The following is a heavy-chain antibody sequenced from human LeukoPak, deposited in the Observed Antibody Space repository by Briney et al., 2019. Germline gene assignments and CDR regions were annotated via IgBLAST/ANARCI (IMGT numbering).Heavy chain of an antibody. CDR1: GFTFYDYA. CDR3: AKDVCSGGSCYVY. CDR2: ISWNSGSI. V-gene: IGHV3-9*01. J-gene: IGHJ4*02. Sequence: GGSLRLSCAASGFTFYDYAMHWVRHAPGKGLGWVSGISWNSGSIGYADSVKGRFTISRDNAKNSLYLQMNSLRAEDTALYYCAKDVCSGGSCYVYWGQGTLVTVSS. D-gene: IGHD2-15*01.